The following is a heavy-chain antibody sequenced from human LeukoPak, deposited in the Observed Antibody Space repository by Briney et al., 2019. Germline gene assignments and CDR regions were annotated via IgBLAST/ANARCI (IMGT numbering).Heavy chain of an antibody. Sequence: GGSLRLSCAASGFTFSSYAMSWVRPAPGKGLEWVSAISGSGGSTYYADSVKGRFTISRGNSKNTLYLQMNSLRVEDTAVYYCAKDRMRIAVAGTDYWGQGTLVTVSS. CDR3: AKDRMRIAVAGTDY. J-gene: IGHJ4*02. CDR1: GFTFSSYA. D-gene: IGHD6-19*01. V-gene: IGHV3-23*01. CDR2: ISGSGGST.